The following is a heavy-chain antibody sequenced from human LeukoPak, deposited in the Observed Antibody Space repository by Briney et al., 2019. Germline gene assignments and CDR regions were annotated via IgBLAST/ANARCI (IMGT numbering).Heavy chain of an antibody. D-gene: IGHD2-8*01. CDR3: ARDTGVLTYDY. J-gene: IGHJ4*02. Sequence: PSETLSLTCTVSGYSIRSGYYWGWIRQPPGKGLEWIGSIYHSGSTYYNPSLKSRVTISVDKSKNQVSLKLSSVTAADTAVYYCARDTGVLTYDYWGQGTLVTVSS. CDR1: GYSIRSGYY. V-gene: IGHV4-38-2*02. CDR2: IYHSGST.